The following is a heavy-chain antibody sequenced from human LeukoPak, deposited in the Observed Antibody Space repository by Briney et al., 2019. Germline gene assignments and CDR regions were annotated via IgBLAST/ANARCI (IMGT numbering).Heavy chain of an antibody. CDR2: INPNSGGT. V-gene: IGHV1-2*06. J-gene: IGHJ6*02. Sequence: GASVKVSCKASGYTFTGYYMHWVRQAPGQGLEWMGRINPNSGGTNYAQKFQGRVTMTRDTSISTAYMELSRLRSDDTAVYCCARVKSGYDGRDYYYYGMDVWGQGTTVTVSS. D-gene: IGHD5-12*01. CDR1: GYTFTGYY. CDR3: ARVKSGYDGRDYYYYGMDV.